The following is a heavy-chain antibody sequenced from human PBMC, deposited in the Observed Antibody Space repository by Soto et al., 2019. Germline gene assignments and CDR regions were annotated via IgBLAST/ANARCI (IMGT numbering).Heavy chain of an antibody. J-gene: IGHJ4*02. CDR3: ASGVVVAATRGDY. D-gene: IGHD2-15*01. CDR2: INSDGSST. CDR1: GFTFSSYW. V-gene: IGHV3-74*01. Sequence: PGGSLRLSCAASGFTFSSYWMHWVRQAPGKGLVWVSRINSDGSSTSYADSVKGRFTISRDNAKNTLYLQMNSLRAEDTAVYYCASGVVVAATRGDYWGQGTLVTVSS.